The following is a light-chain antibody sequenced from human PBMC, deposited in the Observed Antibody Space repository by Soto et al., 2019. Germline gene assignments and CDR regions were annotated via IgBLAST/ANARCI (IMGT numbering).Light chain of an antibody. Sequence: EIVVTQSPGTLSLSPGERAPLSCKASQSVGSSYLAWYQQKPGQAPRLLIYGASNRPTGIPDRFSGSGSGTDFTLTISRLEPEDFAVYYCRQYVNSQATFGQGTKLEIK. CDR1: QSVGSSY. CDR2: GAS. CDR3: RQYVNSQAT. J-gene: IGKJ2*01. V-gene: IGKV3-20*01.